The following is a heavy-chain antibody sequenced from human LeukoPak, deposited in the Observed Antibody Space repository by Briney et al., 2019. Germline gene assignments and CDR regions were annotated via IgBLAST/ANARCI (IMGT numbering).Heavy chain of an antibody. CDR1: GYTFSTYW. V-gene: IGHV5-51*01. J-gene: IGHJ3*02. Sequence: GESLKISCQGSGYTFSTYWIAWVRQMPGKGLEWMGIIYPGDSDTRYSPSFQGQVTISADKSISTAYLQWSSLKASDTAMYYCARLDDYGDPSHAFDIWGQGTMVTVSS. D-gene: IGHD4-17*01. CDR2: IYPGDSDT. CDR3: ARLDDYGDPSHAFDI.